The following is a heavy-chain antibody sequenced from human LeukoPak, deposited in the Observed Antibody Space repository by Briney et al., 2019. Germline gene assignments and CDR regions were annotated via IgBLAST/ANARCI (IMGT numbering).Heavy chain of an antibody. CDR2: ISWNSGSI. D-gene: IGHD3-9*01. CDR1: GFTFDDYA. CDR3: ARLYDILTGYGAFDI. Sequence: GGSLRLSCTASGFTFDDYAMHWVRQAPGKGLEWVSGISWNSGSIGYADSVKGRFTISRDNAKNSLYLQMNSLRADDTAVYYCARLYDILTGYGAFDIWGQGTMVTVSS. V-gene: IGHV3-9*01. J-gene: IGHJ3*02.